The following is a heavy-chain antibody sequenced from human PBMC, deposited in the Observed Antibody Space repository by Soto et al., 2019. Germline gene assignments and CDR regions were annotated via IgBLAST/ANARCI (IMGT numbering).Heavy chain of an antibody. D-gene: IGHD5-12*01. CDR1: GFTFSSYC. V-gene: IGHV3-7*01. CDR2: IKQAESEK. CDR3: ASSRWLQLTY. Sequence: GGSLRLSCAASGFTFSSYCMSWVRQAPGKGLEWVANIKQAESEKYYVDSVKGRFTISRDNAKNSLYLQMDSLRAEDTAVYYCASSRWLQLTYWGQGTLVTVSS. J-gene: IGHJ4*02.